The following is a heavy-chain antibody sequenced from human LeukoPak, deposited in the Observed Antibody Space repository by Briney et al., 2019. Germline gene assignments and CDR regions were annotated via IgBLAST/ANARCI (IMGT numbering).Heavy chain of an antibody. CDR2: IYYTGTT. Sequence: SETLSLTCTVSGGSISSSSYYWAWIRQPPGRGLEWIGSIYYTGTTFDNPSLKSRVTLSVDTSKNQFSLRLTSVTAADTAFYYCAREEYSSDWYGHDSWGQGTLVTVSS. J-gene: IGHJ4*02. CDR1: GGSISSSSYY. V-gene: IGHV4-39*07. CDR3: AREEYSSDWYGHDS. D-gene: IGHD6-13*01.